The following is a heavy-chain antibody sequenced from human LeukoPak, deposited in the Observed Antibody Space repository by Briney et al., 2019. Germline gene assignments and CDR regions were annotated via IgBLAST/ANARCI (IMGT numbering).Heavy chain of an antibody. CDR2: IKSDGSMT. Sequence: QPGGSLRLSCVASXFTFSGYWMHWVRPPPGKGLVWVSRIKSDGSMTNYADSVKGRFTISRDNTKNTLYLQMNSLRAEDTAVYYCASQLVGAAFDPWGQGTLVTVSS. D-gene: IGHD2-8*02. V-gene: IGHV3-74*01. CDR3: ASQLVGAAFDP. CDR1: XFTFSGYW. J-gene: IGHJ5*02.